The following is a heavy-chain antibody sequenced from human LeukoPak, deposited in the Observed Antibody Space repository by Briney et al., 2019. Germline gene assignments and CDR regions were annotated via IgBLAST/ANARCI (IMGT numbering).Heavy chain of an antibody. CDR3: TTDEIAAAGLFDY. J-gene: IGHJ4*02. Sequence: GGSLRLSCAASGFTFSNAWMSWVRQAPGKGLEWVGRIKSKTDGGTTDCAAPVKGRFTISRDDSKNTLYLQMNSLKTEDTAVYYCTTDEIAAAGLFDYWGQGTLVTVSS. D-gene: IGHD6-13*01. CDR2: IKSKTDGGTT. CDR1: GFTFSNAW. V-gene: IGHV3-15*01.